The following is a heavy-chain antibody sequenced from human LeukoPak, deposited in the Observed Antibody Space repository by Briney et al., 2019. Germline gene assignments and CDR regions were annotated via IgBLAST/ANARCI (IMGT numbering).Heavy chain of an antibody. Sequence: GSLRLSCAASGFTFSRYSMHWVRQAPGKGLEYFSAISNNGGSTYYAKSVKGRFTISRDNSKNTLYLQMGSLRAEDMAVYYCARTSIAAREADYWGQGTLVTVSS. CDR3: ARTSIAAREADY. J-gene: IGHJ4*02. D-gene: IGHD6-6*01. CDR2: ISNNGGST. V-gene: IGHV3-64*01. CDR1: GFTFSRYS.